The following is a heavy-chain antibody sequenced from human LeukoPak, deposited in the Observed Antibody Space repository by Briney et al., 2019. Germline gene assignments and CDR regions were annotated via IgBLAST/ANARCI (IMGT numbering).Heavy chain of an antibody. CDR1: GFTFSSYG. J-gene: IGHJ4*02. D-gene: IGHD1-14*01. V-gene: IGHV3-33*01. Sequence: GGSLRLSCAASGFTFSSYGMHWVRQAPGKGLEWVAVIWYDGSRAFYADSVKGRFTISRDNSKNTMSVQMDDLRAEDTAVYYCTRYNNDHFDYWGQGTLVTVSS. CDR2: IWYDGSRA. CDR3: TRYNNDHFDY.